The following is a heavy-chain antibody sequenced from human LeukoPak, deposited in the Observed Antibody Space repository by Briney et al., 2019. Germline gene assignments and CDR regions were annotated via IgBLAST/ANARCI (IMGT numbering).Heavy chain of an antibody. CDR1: AGSISSYY. CDR3: ASGGDPYYFDY. D-gene: IGHD2-21*02. Sequence: SETLSLTCTVYAGSISSYYWSWIRQPPGKGLEWIGYIYYSGSTNYNPSLKSRVTISVDTSKNQFSLKLSSVTAADTAVYYCASGGDPYYFDYWGQGTLVTVSS. J-gene: IGHJ4*02. V-gene: IGHV4-59*01. CDR2: IYYSGST.